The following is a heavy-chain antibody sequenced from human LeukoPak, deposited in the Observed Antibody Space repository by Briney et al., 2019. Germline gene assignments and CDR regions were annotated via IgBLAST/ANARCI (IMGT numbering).Heavy chain of an antibody. Sequence: PSETLSLTCDVYGASISSSNWWCWVRQSPGTGLEWIGEIHHTGTTNYNPSLRSRVTMSVDKSTNHFSPKLTSVSAADTAVYFCARTSATPFNSGSSPYYTYYMDVWGKGTTVTVSS. J-gene: IGHJ6*03. CDR1: GASISSSNW. D-gene: IGHD3-22*01. V-gene: IGHV4-4*02. CDR2: IHHTGTT. CDR3: ARTSATPFNSGSSPYYTYYMDV.